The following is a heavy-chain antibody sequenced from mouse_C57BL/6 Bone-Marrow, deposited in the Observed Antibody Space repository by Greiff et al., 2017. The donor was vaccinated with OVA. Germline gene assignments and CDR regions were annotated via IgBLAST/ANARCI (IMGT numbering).Heavy chain of an antibody. V-gene: IGHV14-4*01. D-gene: IGHD1-1*01. CDR1: GFTIKDDY. Sequence: VQLQQSGAELVRPGASVQLSCTASGFTIKDDYMHWVKQRPEQGLEWIGWIDPENGDTEYASKFKGKATITADTSSNTAYLQLSSLTSEDTAVYYCTTVYYDGSSWDYWGQGTTLTVSS. J-gene: IGHJ2*01. CDR3: TTVYYDGSSWDY. CDR2: IDPENGDT.